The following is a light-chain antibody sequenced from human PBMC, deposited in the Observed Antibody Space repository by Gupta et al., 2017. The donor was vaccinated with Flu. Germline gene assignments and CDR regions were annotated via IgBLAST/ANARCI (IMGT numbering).Light chain of an antibody. CDR3: SSYTSTTTFYV. J-gene: IGLJ1*01. Sequence: QSALTQPASVSGSPGQSITISCTGTSSDVGNSDYVSWYQQDSGKAPKLLIYDVSNRRSGVSSRFSGSKSGNTASLTISGLQAEDETDYYCSSYTSTTTFYVFGTGTKVTVL. V-gene: IGLV2-14*01. CDR1: SSDVGNSDY. CDR2: DVS.